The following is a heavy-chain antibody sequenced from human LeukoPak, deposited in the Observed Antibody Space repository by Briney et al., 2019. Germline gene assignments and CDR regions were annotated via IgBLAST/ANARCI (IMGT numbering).Heavy chain of an antibody. D-gene: IGHD1-26*01. CDR2: IYNDGSTT. V-gene: IGHV3-74*01. CDR3: ARGPAANSGNYYAGDY. CDR1: GFTFSISW. J-gene: IGHJ4*02. Sequence: GALRLSCAPSGFTFSISWVYSVSETLGKGVWWGSRIYNDGSTTSYADSVKGRFTISRDNAKNTLYLQMNSLKPEDSAAYYCARGPAANSGNYYAGDYWGQGTLVTVSS.